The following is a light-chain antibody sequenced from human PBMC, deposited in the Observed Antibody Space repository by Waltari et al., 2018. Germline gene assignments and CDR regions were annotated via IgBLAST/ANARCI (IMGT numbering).Light chain of an antibody. CDR3: QSYDSSHHVI. J-gene: IGLJ2*01. Sequence: NFMLTQPHSVSESPGKTVTISCTRSTGNIASNHVQWYQQRPGSSPTTLIYADDQRPSGVPDRFSGSIDSSSNSASLTISGLKTEDEADYYCQSYDSSHHVIFGGGTKLTVL. CDR2: ADD. CDR1: TGNIASNH. V-gene: IGLV6-57*01.